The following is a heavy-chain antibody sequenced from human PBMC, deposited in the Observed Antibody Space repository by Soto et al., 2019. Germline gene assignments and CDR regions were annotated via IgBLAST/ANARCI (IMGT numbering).Heavy chain of an antibody. J-gene: IGHJ4*02. D-gene: IGHD2-15*01. V-gene: IGHV3-23*01. Sequence: GGSLRLSCAASGFTFSSYAMSWVRQAPGKGLEWVSAISGSGGSTYYADSVKGRFTISRDNSKNTLYLQMNSLRAEDTAVYYCAKDPVIVVVVAATPSAGGWGQGTLVTVSS. CDR1: GFTFSSYA. CDR2: ISGSGGST. CDR3: AKDPVIVVVVAATPSAGG.